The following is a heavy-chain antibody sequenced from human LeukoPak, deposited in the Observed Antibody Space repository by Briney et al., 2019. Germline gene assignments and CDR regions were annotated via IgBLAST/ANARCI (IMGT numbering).Heavy chain of an antibody. V-gene: IGHV3-23*01. CDR1: GFTFSSYA. CDR2: ISGSGGGT. J-gene: IGHJ4*02. CDR3: AKFVDDFWSGYHFDY. D-gene: IGHD3-3*01. Sequence: GGSLRLSCAVSGFTFSSYAMTWVRQAPGKGLEWVSAISGSGGGTYYADSVKGRFTISRDNSKNTLHLQMNSLRPEDTAVYYCAKFVDDFWSGYHFDYWGQGTLVTVSS.